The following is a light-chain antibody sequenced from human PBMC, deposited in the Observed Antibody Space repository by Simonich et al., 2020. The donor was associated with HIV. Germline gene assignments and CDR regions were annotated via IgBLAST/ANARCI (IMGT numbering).Light chain of an antibody. J-gene: IGLJ3*02. CDR1: RGHSSYA. Sequence: QLVLTQSPSASASLGASVKLTCTLSRGHSSYAIACHQQPPAKGPRYLMKLNSDGSHNKGDGIPDRFSGSSSGAERYLTISSLQSEDEADYYCQTWGTGFWVFGGGTKLTVL. V-gene: IGLV4-69*01. CDR2: LNSDGSH. CDR3: QTWGTGFWV.